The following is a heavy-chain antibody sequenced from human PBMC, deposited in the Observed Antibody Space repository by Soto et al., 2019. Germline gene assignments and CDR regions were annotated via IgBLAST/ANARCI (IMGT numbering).Heavy chain of an antibody. CDR1: GFTFSNAW. CDR3: SVYGGNGAADS. Sequence: EVQLVESGGGLVKPGGSLRLSCAASGFTFSNAWMSWVRQAPGKGLEWVGRIKSKTDGGATDYAAPVKGRFTISRDDSKNTLYLQMNSLKTEDTAVYYCSVYGGNGAADSWGQGTLVTVSS. CDR2: IKSKTDGGAT. V-gene: IGHV3-15*01. J-gene: IGHJ4*02. D-gene: IGHD4-17*01.